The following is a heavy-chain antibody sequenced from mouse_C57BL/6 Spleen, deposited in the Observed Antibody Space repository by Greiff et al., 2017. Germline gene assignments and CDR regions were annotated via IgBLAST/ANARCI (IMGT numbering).Heavy chain of an antibody. J-gene: IGHJ2*01. CDR1: GYTFTDYY. Sequence: VQLQQSGAELVRPGASVKLSCKASGYTFTDYYINWVKQRPGQGLEWIARIYPGSGNTYYNEKFKGKATLTAEKSSSTAYMQLSSLTSEDSAVYFCARGGDWDGFFDYWGQGTTLTVSS. V-gene: IGHV1-76*01. D-gene: IGHD4-1*01. CDR2: IYPGSGNT. CDR3: ARGGDWDGFFDY.